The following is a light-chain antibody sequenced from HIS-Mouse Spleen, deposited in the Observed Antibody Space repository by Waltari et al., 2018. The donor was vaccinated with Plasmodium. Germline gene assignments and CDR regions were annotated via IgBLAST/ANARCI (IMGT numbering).Light chain of an antibody. J-gene: IGKJ1*01. CDR2: GAS. CDR3: QQYGSSSWT. Sequence: EIVLTQSPGTLSLSPGARATLSCRASQSVSSSYLAWYQQRPVQAPRLLIYGASSRATGIPDRFSGSGSGTDFTLTISRLEPEDFAVYYCQQYGSSSWTFGQGTKVEIK. V-gene: IGKV3-20*01. CDR1: QSVSSSY.